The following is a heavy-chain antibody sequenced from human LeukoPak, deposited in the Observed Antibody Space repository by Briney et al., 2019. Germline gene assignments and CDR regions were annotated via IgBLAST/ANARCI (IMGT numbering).Heavy chain of an antibody. D-gene: IGHD2-2*02. Sequence: GGSLRLSCAASGFIFSSYGMHWVRQAPGKGLEWVAFIRYDGSNKYYADSVKGRFTISRDNSKNTLYLQMNSLRAEDTAVYYCAKEYCSSTSCYTELAGYWGQGTLVTVSS. CDR3: AKEYCSSTSCYTELAGY. J-gene: IGHJ4*02. V-gene: IGHV3-30*02. CDR1: GFIFSSYG. CDR2: IRYDGSNK.